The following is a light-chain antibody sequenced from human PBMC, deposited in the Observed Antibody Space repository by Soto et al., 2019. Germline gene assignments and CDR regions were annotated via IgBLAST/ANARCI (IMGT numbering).Light chain of an antibody. CDR1: QNVSSSY. CDR3: QQYGSSPWT. J-gene: IGKJ1*01. V-gene: IGKV3-20*01. Sequence: EIVLTQSPGTLSLSPRERATLSCRASQNVSSSYLAWYQQKPGQAPRLLIYGASSRATGIPDRFSGSGSGTDFTLTISRLEPEDFAVYYCQQYGSSPWTFGQGTKVDIK. CDR2: GAS.